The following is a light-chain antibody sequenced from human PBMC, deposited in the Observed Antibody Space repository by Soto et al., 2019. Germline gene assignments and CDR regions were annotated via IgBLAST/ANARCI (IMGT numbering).Light chain of an antibody. CDR2: GAS. J-gene: IGKJ4*01. Sequence: DIQMTQAPSSLSASVGDRVTITCRASQSISTFLNWYQQKPGKAPKLLIYGASNLESGVPSTFSGSGSGTDFTLTISSLQPEDFATYYCQQCFSNPLLTFGRGTKVEIK. CDR1: QSISTF. V-gene: IGKV1-39*01. CDR3: QQCFSNPLLT.